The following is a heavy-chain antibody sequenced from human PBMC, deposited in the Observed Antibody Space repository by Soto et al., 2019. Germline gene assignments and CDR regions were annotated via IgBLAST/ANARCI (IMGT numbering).Heavy chain of an antibody. CDR2: ISYDGSNK. J-gene: IGHJ5*02. CDR1: GFTFSSYA. Sequence: QVQLVESGGGVVQPGRSLRLSCAASGFTFSSYAMHWVRQAPGKGLEWVAVISYDGSNKYYADSVKGRFTISRDNSKNTLYLQMNSLRAEDTAVYYCARDADKPKGYVNWFDPWGQGTLVTVSS. V-gene: IGHV3-30-3*01. D-gene: IGHD5-12*01. CDR3: ARDADKPKGYVNWFDP.